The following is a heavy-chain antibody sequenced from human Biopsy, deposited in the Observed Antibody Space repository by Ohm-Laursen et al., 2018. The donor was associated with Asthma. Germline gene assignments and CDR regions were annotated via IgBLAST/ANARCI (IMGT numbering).Heavy chain of an antibody. V-gene: IGHV1-3*04. J-gene: IGHJ3*01. Sequence: ASVKASCKASGYNFISFAIHWVRQAPGQRLEWMGWVNTGNGDTKYSQKFQGRVTITRDTPASTAYMELRSLRSEDTATYYCARTYYDFLTGQVKDVFGVWGQGTMVTVSS. CDR3: ARTYYDFLTGQVKDVFGV. D-gene: IGHD3-9*01. CDR1: GYNFISFA. CDR2: VNTGNGDT.